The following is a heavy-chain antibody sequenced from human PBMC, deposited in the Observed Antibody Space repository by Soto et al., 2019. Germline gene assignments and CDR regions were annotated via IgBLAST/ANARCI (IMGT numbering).Heavy chain of an antibody. CDR3: AIEKYSSSWFDP. Sequence: SVKVSCKASGGTFSSYAISWVRQAPGQGLEWMGGIIPIFGTANYAQKFQGRVTITADKSTSTAYMELSSLRSEDTAVYYCAIEKYSSSWFDPWGQGTLVTVSS. V-gene: IGHV1-69*06. CDR1: GGTFSSYA. J-gene: IGHJ5*02. D-gene: IGHD6-13*01. CDR2: IIPIFGTA.